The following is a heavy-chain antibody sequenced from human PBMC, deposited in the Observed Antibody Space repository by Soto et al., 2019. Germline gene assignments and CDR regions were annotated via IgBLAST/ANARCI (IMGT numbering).Heavy chain of an antibody. J-gene: IGHJ4*02. CDR3: ARACSSNSCYDVFDY. V-gene: IGHV4-4*07. CDR2: IYTSGST. CDR1: GGSISSYY. Sequence: SESLSLTCTVSGGSISSYYWSWIRQPAGKGLEWIGRIYTSGSTNYNPSLKSRVTMSVDTSKNQFSLKLSSVTAADTAVYYCARACSSNSCYDVFDYWGQGTLVTVSS. D-gene: IGHD2-2*01.